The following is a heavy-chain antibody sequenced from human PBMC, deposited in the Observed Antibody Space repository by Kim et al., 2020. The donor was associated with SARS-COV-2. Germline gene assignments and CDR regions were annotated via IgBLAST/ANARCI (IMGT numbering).Heavy chain of an antibody. CDR3: ARSGNGYNAFGI. CDR1: GLSFSDSY. V-gene: IGHV3-11*01. CDR2: IRNRGGSI. D-gene: IGHD5-12*01. J-gene: IGHJ1*01. Sequence: GGSLRLSCAASGLSFSDSYMNWVRQAPGKGLEWVSFIRNRGGSIFYADSVEGRFTISRDNAKNTLYLQMNYLRDEDTAVYYCARSGNGYNAFGIWGQGGLVTVSS.